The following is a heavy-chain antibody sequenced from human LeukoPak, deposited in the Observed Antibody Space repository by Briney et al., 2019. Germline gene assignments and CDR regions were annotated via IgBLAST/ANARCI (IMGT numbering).Heavy chain of an antibody. CDR2: IKQDGSEK. J-gene: IGHJ4*02. D-gene: IGHD6-19*01. V-gene: IGHV3-7*01. Sequence: MSWVRQXPGKGLEWVANIKQDGSEKYYVDSVKGRFTISRDNAKNSLYLQMNSLRAEDTAVYYCARGKQWLGNWGQGTLVTVSP. CDR3: ARGKQWLGN.